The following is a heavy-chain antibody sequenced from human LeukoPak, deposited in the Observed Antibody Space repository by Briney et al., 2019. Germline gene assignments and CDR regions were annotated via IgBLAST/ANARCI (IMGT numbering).Heavy chain of an antibody. D-gene: IGHD1-26*01. CDR2: IYSGGST. CDR1: GFTVSSNY. CDR3: ASSPRYSGSYFSFDY. Sequence: PGGSLTLSCAASGFTVSSNYMSWLRQPPGKGLEWVAVIYSGGSTYYADSVKGRFTISRDNSKNTLYLQMNSLRAEDTAVYYCASSPRYSGSYFSFDYWGQGTLVTVSS. V-gene: IGHV3-53*01. J-gene: IGHJ4*02.